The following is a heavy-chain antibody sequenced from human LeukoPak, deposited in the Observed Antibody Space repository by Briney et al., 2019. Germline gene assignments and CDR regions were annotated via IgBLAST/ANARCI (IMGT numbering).Heavy chain of an antibody. D-gene: IGHD3-22*01. Sequence: GASVKVSCKASGGTFSSYAISWVRQAPGQGLEWMGRIIPILGIANYAQKFQGRVTITADKSTSTAYMELSSLRSEDTAVYYCARNGKYYYDSSGSIGYWGQGTLVTVSS. J-gene: IGHJ4*02. CDR2: IIPILGIA. CDR1: GGTFSSYA. CDR3: ARNGKYYYDSSGSIGY. V-gene: IGHV1-69*04.